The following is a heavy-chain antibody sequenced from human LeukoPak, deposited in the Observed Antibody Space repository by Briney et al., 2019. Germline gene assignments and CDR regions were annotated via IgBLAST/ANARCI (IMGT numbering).Heavy chain of an antibody. Sequence: SETLSLTCAVYGGSFNEYYWSWIRQPPGKSVEWRGEINRTGGTHQNPSHESRLTISVDTSKNQVSLKMRSVTAADTAVYYCARERRLEVAARKTVAFEMWGQGTMVTVSS. D-gene: IGHD6-19*01. CDR3: ARERRLEVAARKTVAFEM. CDR2: INRTGGT. CDR1: GGSFNEYY. J-gene: IGHJ3*02. V-gene: IGHV4-34*01.